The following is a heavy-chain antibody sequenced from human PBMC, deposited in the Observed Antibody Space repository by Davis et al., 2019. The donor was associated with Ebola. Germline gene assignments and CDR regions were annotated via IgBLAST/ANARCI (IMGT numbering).Heavy chain of an antibody. D-gene: IGHD3-3*01. V-gene: IGHV3-33*01. CDR3: ARAADFWVGDYYMDV. CDR1: GFTFSTYG. J-gene: IGHJ6*02. CDR2: IWSDGSKK. Sequence: GESLKISCAASGFTFSTYGMHWVRQAPGKGLEWVAVIWSDGSKKYYADSVKGRFTISRDNSKNTLYLQMNSPRADDTAVYYCARAADFWVGDYYMDVWGHGTTVTVSS.